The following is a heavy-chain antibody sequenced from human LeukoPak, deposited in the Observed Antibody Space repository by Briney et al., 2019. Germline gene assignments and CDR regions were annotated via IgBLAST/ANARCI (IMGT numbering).Heavy chain of an antibody. CDR1: GGPISSYY. CDR3: ARVDPAGYGMDV. CDR2: IYYSGST. J-gene: IGHJ6*02. V-gene: IGHV4-59*01. Sequence: SETLSLTCTVSGGPISSYYWSWIRQPPGKGLEWIGYIYYSGSTNYNPSLKSRVTISVDTSKNQFSLKLSSVTAADTAVYYCARVDPAGYGMDVWGQGTTVTVSS.